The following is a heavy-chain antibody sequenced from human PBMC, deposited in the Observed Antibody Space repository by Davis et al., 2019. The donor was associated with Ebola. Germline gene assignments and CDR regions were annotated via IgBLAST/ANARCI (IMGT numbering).Heavy chain of an antibody. D-gene: IGHD3-10*01. CDR1: GYNFTNYW. CDR3: ARGPRSYFRAGGDDY. CDR2: IFPGDSDT. J-gene: IGHJ4*02. V-gene: IGHV5-51*01. Sequence: GESLKISCKGSGYNFTNYWIVWVRQMPGKGLECMGIIFPGDSDTRYSPSFQGQVTISADKSISTAYLQWSSLKASDTAMYYCARGPRSYFRAGGDDYWGQGTLVTVSS.